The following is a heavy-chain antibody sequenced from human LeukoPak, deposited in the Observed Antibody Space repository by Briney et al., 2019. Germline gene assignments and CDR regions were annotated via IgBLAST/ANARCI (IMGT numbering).Heavy chain of an antibody. J-gene: IGHJ4*02. Sequence: GGSLRLSCAASGFTFSSYAMHWVRQAPGKGLEYVSAISSNGGSTYYANSVKGRFTISRDNAKKSLYLQMNSLRAEDTAVYYCARVAAFDYWGQGTLVTVSS. CDR2: ISSNGGST. V-gene: IGHV3-64*01. CDR1: GFTFSSYA. CDR3: ARVAAFDY. D-gene: IGHD6-19*01.